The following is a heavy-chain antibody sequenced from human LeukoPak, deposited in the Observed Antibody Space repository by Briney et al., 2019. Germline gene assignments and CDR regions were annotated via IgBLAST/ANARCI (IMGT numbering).Heavy chain of an antibody. D-gene: IGHD4-17*01. J-gene: IGHJ1*01. CDR3: AKSYGDYSLGYFQH. V-gene: IGHV3-23*01. CDR1: GFTFSSYA. Sequence: GGSLRLSCAASGFTFSSYAMRWVRQAPGKGMEWVSAISASGVTTYYADSVKARFTISRDNSKNTLFLQMNSLRAEDTAIYYCAKSYGDYSLGYFQHWGQGTLVTVSS. CDR2: ISASGVTT.